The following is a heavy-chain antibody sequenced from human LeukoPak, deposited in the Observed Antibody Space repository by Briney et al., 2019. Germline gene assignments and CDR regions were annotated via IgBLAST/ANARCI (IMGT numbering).Heavy chain of an antibody. CDR1: GGSISSSSYY. V-gene: IGHV4-39*07. D-gene: IGHD3-10*01. Sequence: PSETLSLTCTVSGGSISSSSYYWGWIRQPPGKGLEWIGSIYYSGSTNYNPSLKSRVTISVDTSKNQFSLKLSSVTAADTAVYYCARLMVRGVRYYYYYMDVWGKGTTVTISS. J-gene: IGHJ6*03. CDR2: IYYSGST. CDR3: ARLMVRGVRYYYYYMDV.